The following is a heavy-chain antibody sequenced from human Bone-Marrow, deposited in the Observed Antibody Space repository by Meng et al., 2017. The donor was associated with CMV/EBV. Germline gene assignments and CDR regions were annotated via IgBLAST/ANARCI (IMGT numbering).Heavy chain of an antibody. J-gene: IGHJ6*01. CDR3: ARQSGNPRVYYYYYGMDV. CDR2: ISSSSSYI. D-gene: IGHD1-26*01. CDR1: GFTFSSYS. V-gene: IGHV3-21*01. Sequence: GGSLRLSCAASGFTFSSYSMNWVRQAPGKGLEWVSSISSSSSYIYYADSVKGRFTISRDNAKNSLYLQMNSLRAEDTAVYYCARQSGNPRVYYYYYGMDVWGQGTTVNVAS.